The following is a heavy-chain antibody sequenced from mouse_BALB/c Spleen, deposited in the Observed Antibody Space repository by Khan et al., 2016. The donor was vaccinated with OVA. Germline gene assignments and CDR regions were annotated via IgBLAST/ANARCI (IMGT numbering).Heavy chain of an antibody. CDR1: GFSLTNYG. CDR3: ARQPYYHYYIMDY. J-gene: IGHJ4*01. CDR2: IWSDGST. D-gene: IGHD2-10*01. Sequence: VELVESGPGLVAPSQSLSITCTISGFSLTNYGVHWARQPPGKGLEWLVVIWSDGSTTYNSTLKSRLSISKDNSKSQVFLKMNSLQTDDTAMYYCARQPYYHYYIMDYWGQGTSVTVSS. V-gene: IGHV2-6-1*01.